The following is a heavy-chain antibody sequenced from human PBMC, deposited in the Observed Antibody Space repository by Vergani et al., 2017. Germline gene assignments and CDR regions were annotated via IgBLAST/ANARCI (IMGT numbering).Heavy chain of an antibody. CDR2: INHSGTI. CDR3: ARTYGGKSDY. V-gene: IGHV4-34*01. D-gene: IGHD4-23*01. CDR1: GGSLSGYY. Sequence: QVQLQQWGPGLLKPSETLSLTCAVYGGSLSGYYWSWIRLAPGKGLEWIGEINHSGTINYNPTLKSPFNVSIDTSKNQFSLQLNSVTPEDTAVYYCARTYGGKSDYWGQGTLVTVSS. J-gene: IGHJ4*02.